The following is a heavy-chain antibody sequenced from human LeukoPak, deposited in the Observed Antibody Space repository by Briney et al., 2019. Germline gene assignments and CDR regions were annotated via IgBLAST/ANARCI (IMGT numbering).Heavy chain of an antibody. CDR1: GYTFTGYY. CDR3: ARGAYSRSWFDP. J-gene: IGHJ5*02. CDR2: INPNSGGT. D-gene: IGHD4-11*01. V-gene: IGHV1-2*02. Sequence: ASVKVSCKASGYTFTGYYMHWVRQAPGQGLEWMGWINPNSGGTNYAQKLQGRVTMTRDTSISTAYMELSRPRSDDTAVYYCARGAYSRSWFDPWGQGTLVTVSS.